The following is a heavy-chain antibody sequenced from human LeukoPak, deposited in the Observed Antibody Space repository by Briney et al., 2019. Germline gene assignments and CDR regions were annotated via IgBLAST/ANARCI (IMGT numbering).Heavy chain of an antibody. CDR1: GYSFTSYY. J-gene: IGHJ4*02. Sequence: ASVKVSCKASGYSFTSYYMHWVRQAPGQGLEWVGIINPNVGSTSYAQRLQGRITLTRDTSTSTVYMELSSLRFDDTAVYYCARAPDNYGIDDYWGQGTLVTVSS. CDR2: INPNVGST. V-gene: IGHV1-46*04. CDR3: ARAPDNYGIDDY. D-gene: IGHD5-24*01.